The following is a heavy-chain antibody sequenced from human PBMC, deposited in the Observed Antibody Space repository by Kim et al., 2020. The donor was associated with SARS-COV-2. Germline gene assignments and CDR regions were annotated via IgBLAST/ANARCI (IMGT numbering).Heavy chain of an antibody. CDR3: APTCSGGTCYLFDY. CDR2: IMGGGDGT. Sequence: GGSLRLSCAASGFTFSTYAMSWVRQAPGKGLEWVSAIMGGGDGTYYADSVKGRFTISRDNSKNTLYLQMNSLRAEDTAVYYCAPTCSGGTCYLFDYWGQG. J-gene: IGHJ4*02. D-gene: IGHD2-15*01. V-gene: IGHV3-23*01. CDR1: GFTFSTYA.